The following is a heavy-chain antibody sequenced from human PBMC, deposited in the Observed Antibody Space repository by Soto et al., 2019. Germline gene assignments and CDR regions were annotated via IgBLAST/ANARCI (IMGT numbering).Heavy chain of an antibody. CDR2: ISSSSSYI. CDR1: GFTFSSYS. Sequence: EVQLVESGGGLVKPGGSLRLSCAASGFTFSSYSMNWVRQAPGKGLEWVSSISSSSSYIYYADSVKGRFTISRDNAKNSLYLQMNSLRAEDTAVYYCARDGDIVVVAPGAFDIWGQETMVTVSS. CDR3: ARDGDIVVVAPGAFDI. J-gene: IGHJ3*02. V-gene: IGHV3-21*01. D-gene: IGHD2-15*01.